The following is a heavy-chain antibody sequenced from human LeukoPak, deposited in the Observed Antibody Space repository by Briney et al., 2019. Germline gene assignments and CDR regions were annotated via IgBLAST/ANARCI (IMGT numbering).Heavy chain of an antibody. D-gene: IGHD3-9*01. CDR3: ARDILTGYAYYFDY. CDR1: GFTFSSYS. V-gene: IGHV3-48*04. CDR2: ISSSSSTI. Sequence: QSGGSLRLSCAASGFTFSSYSMSWVRQAPGKGLEWVSYISSSSSTIYYADSVRGRFTISRDNAKNSLYLQMNSLRAEDTAVYYCARDILTGYAYYFDYWGQGTLVAVSS. J-gene: IGHJ4*02.